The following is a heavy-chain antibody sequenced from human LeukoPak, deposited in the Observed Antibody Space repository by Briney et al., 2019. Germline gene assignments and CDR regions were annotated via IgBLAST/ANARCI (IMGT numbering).Heavy chain of an antibody. D-gene: IGHD1-26*01. CDR1: GYTFTSYY. Sequence: ASVKVSCKASGYTFTSYYMHWVRQAPGQGLEWMGMINPSGGSTNYAQKFQGRVTMIRDTSTSTVYLELSSLRSEDTAVYYCAGVLVGAIGNYFDYWGQGTLVTVSS. CDR2: INPSGGST. CDR3: AGVLVGAIGNYFDY. J-gene: IGHJ4*02. V-gene: IGHV1-46*01.